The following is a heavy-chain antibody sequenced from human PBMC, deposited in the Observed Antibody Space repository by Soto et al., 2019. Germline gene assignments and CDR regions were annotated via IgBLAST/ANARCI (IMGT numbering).Heavy chain of an antibody. J-gene: IGHJ4*02. D-gene: IGHD2-15*01. Sequence: GGSLRLSCAASGLTFSTYAMAWVRQAPGKGLEWVSGVSASGLNTDYADPVKGRFYISRDNSKNTLYVQMNSLRAEDTAVYYCARFKGCSGGSCYSHFDYWGQGTLVTVS. V-gene: IGHV3-23*01. CDR3: ARFKGCSGGSCYSHFDY. CDR1: GLTFSTYA. CDR2: VSASGLNT.